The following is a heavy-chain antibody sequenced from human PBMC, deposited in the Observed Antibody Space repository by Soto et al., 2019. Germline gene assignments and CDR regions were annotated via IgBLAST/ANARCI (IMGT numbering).Heavy chain of an antibody. CDR3: ARGARSAIAYNWFDP. CDR1: GGSISSYY. V-gene: IGHV4-59*01. Sequence: SETLSLTCTVSGGSISSYYWSWIRQPPGKGLEWIGYIYYSGSTNYNPSLKSRVTISVDTSKNQFSLKLSSVTAADTAVYYCARGARSAIAYNWFDPWGQGTLVTVSS. CDR2: IYYSGST. J-gene: IGHJ5*02. D-gene: IGHD5-18*01.